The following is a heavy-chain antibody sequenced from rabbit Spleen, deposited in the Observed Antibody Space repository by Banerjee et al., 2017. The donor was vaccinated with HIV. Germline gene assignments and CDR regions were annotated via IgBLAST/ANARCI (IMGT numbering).Heavy chain of an antibody. CDR1: GFDFSRYY. V-gene: IGHV1S7*01. CDR2: IDPIFGIA. Sequence: QQLEESGGDLVQPGGSLKLSCKASGFDFSRYYMSWVRQAPGKGLEWIGDIDPIFGIAVYASWVNGRFTISSHNAQNTLYLQLDSLTAADTATYFCVREAGYGGYGDGNLWGQGTLVTVS. D-gene: IGHD6-1*01. CDR3: VREAGYGGYGDGNL. J-gene: IGHJ4*01.